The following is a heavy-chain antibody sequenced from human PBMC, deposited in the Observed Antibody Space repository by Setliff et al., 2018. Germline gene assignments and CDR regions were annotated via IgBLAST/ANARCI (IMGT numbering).Heavy chain of an antibody. D-gene: IGHD5-12*01. J-gene: IGHJ4*02. CDR2: INPLSTAT. CDR3: ARVARKSRPLSYFDK. Sequence: ASVKVSCKASGYTFTDYYIHWVRQAPGQGLEWMGWINPLSTATKYAQRFQDRVAMTRDTSMNTAYMELRRLTSDDTALYYCARVARKSRPLSYFDKWGQGTQVTVSS. CDR1: GYTFTDYY. V-gene: IGHV1-2*02.